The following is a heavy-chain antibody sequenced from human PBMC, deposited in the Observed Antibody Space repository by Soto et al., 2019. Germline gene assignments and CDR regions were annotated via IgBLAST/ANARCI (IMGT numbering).Heavy chain of an antibody. CDR3: VTWVSARFAY. CDR1: GFTFAHYD. Sequence: WVSLRLSCAAAGFTFAHYDIMWARQAQGTGLEWVSTIDVPTTNTHYIDSVQDRFFISRDNAINTRYLQMNGLRAEDPAAYYFVTWVSARFAYWGRGTLVTVSS. CDR2: IDVPTTNT. D-gene: IGHD2-8*01. V-gene: IGHV3-23*05. J-gene: IGHJ4*02.